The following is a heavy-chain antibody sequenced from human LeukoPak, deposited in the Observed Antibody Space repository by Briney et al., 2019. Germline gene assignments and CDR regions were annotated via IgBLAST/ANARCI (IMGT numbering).Heavy chain of an antibody. CDR3: TSSFYTPYDAFDI. CDR1: GFTFSGSA. V-gene: IGHV3-73*01. CDR2: IRSKANSYAT. Sequence: GGSLKLSCAAFGFTFSGSAMHWVRQASGKGLEWVGRIRSKANSYATAYAASVKGRFTISRDDSKNTAYLQMNSLKTEDTAVYYCTSSFYTPYDAFDIWGQGTMVTVSS. D-gene: IGHD2-15*01. J-gene: IGHJ3*02.